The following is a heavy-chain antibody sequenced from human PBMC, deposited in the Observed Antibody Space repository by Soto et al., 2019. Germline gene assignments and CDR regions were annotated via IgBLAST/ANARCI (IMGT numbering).Heavy chain of an antibody. CDR3: ERDASPDFWSGYYDY. CDR2: INPNNGAT. Sequence: HLVQSGAEVKQPGASVRVSCKASTYTFKDYFLHWVRQAPGQGLEWMGWINPNNGATEYAQKFKGRVNMTSDTSISTAYIEVSGLKSGDTAVYYCERDASPDFWSGYYDYWGQGTLITVST. V-gene: IGHV1-2*02. CDR1: TYTFKDYF. D-gene: IGHD3-3*01. J-gene: IGHJ4*02.